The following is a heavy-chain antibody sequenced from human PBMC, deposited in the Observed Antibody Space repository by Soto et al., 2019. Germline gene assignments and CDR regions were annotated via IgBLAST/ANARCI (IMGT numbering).Heavy chain of an antibody. V-gene: IGHV3-48*01. Sequence: PGGSLRLSCAASGFSFSSYDMNWVRQAPGKGLEWVSYISSSNTIHYADSVKGRFTISRDNAKDSLYLQMNSLSAEDTAVYYCARDRTYSSGWYHYYEYWGQGALVTVS. CDR2: ISSSNTI. CDR1: GFSFSSYD. CDR3: ARDRTYSSGWYHYYEY. J-gene: IGHJ4*02. D-gene: IGHD6-13*01.